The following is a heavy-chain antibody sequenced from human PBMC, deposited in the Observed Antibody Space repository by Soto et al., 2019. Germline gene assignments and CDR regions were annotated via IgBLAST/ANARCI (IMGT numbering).Heavy chain of an antibody. J-gene: IGHJ6*02. CDR2: IWYDGSNK. CDR3: ARDYDFWSITDV. CDR1: VFTFISYG. V-gene: IGHV3-33*01. D-gene: IGHD3-3*01. Sequence: WGSRRLSCSSSVFTFISYGMHWFGQAPGKGLEWVAVIWYDGSNKYYADSVKGRFTISRDNSKNTLYLQMNSLRAEDTAVYYCARDYDFWSITDVWGQGTTVTV.